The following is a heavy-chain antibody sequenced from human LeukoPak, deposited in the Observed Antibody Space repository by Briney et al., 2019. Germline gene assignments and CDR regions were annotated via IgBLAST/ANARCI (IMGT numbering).Heavy chain of an antibody. V-gene: IGHV4-59*01. D-gene: IGHD1-20*01. CDR3: ARAAITAYYMDV. CDR1: GGSISRYY. CDR2: ISYSGST. Sequence: PSESVSLPGAVSGGSISRYYWSWIPQPPGKGLEEVGYISYSGSTNYNPSLKSRVTISVDTSKSQFSLKLSSVTAADTAVYYCARAAITAYYMDVWGKGTTVTVSS. J-gene: IGHJ6*03.